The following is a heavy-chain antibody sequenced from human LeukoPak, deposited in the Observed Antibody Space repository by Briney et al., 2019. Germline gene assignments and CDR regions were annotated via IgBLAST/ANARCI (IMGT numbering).Heavy chain of an antibody. V-gene: IGHV3-30*18. CDR1: GFTFSSYG. J-gene: IGHJ4*02. CDR3: AKVQWELLGGADY. CDR2: ISYDGSNK. D-gene: IGHD1-26*01. Sequence: PGGSLRLSCAASGFTFSSYGMHWVRQAPGKGLEWMAVISYDGSNKYYADSVKGRFTISRDNSKNTLYLQMNSLRAEDTAVYYCAKVQWELLGGADYWGQGTLVTASS.